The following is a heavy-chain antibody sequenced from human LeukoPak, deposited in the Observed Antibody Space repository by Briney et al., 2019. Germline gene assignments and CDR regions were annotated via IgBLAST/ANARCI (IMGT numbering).Heavy chain of an antibody. CDR3: ARVTSSNYYDSSGYFWLVDY. Sequence: SETLSLTCTVSGGSISSGDYYWNWIRQPPGKGLEWIGYIYYSGSTYYNPSLKSRVTISVDTSKNQFSLKLSSVTAADTAVYYCARVTSSNYYDSSGYFWLVDYWGQGTLVTVSS. CDR2: IYYSGST. V-gene: IGHV4-30-4*01. D-gene: IGHD3-22*01. J-gene: IGHJ4*02. CDR1: GGSISSGDYY.